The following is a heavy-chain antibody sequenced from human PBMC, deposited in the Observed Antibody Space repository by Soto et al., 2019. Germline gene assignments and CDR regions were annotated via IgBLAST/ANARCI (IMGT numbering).Heavy chain of an antibody. J-gene: IGHJ5*02. Sequence: SETLSLTCTVSGGSISSYYWSWIRQPPGKGLEWIGYIYYSGSTNYNPSLKSRVTISVDTSKNQFSLKLSSVTAADTAVYYCARVYSGYDLWWFDPWGQGTLVTVSS. D-gene: IGHD5-12*01. V-gene: IGHV4-59*08. CDR3: ARVYSGYDLWWFDP. CDR2: IYYSGST. CDR1: GGSISSYY.